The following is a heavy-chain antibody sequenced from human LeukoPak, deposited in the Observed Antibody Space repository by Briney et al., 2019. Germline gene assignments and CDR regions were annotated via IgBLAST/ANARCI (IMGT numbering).Heavy chain of an antibody. CDR1: GGSFSGYY. CDR3: ARVAMVAAASYNWFVP. J-gene: IGHJ5*02. V-gene: IGHV4-34*01. CDR2: INHSGSA. D-gene: IGHD2-15*01. Sequence: SETLSLIRAVYGGSFSGYYWSWIRQPPGKGLEWIGEINHSGSANYNPSLKSRVTISADTSKNQFSLKFTVTAADTAMYYCARVAMVAAASYNWFVPWGQSALDTGSS.